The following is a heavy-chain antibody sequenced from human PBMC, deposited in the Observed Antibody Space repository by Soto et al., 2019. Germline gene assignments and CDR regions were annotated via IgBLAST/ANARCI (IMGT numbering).Heavy chain of an antibody. CDR3: TRKPGLMYYDFWSGAPHHDAFEI. CDR2: IRSKANSYAT. Sequence: GWSLRLSCAASGFTFSGSAMHWVRQASGKGLEWVGRIRSKANSYATAYAASVKGRFTISRDDSKNTAYLQMNSLKTEDTAVYYCTRKPGLMYYDFWSGAPHHDAFEIWGQGTMVTVSS. D-gene: IGHD3-3*01. CDR1: GFTFSGSA. J-gene: IGHJ3*02. V-gene: IGHV3-73*01.